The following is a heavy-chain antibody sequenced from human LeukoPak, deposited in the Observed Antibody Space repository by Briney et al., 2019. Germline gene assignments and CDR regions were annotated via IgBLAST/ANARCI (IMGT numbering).Heavy chain of an antibody. D-gene: IGHD6-19*01. CDR1: GFTFSSYS. J-gene: IGHJ3*02. CDR2: ISSSSSYI. Sequence: KPGGSLRLSCAASGFTFSSYSMNWVRQAPGKGLEWVSSISSSSSYIYYADSVKGRFTISRDNAKNSLYLQMNSLRAEDTAVYCCARVVAVAGRAFDIWGQGTMVTVSS. V-gene: IGHV3-21*01. CDR3: ARVVAVAGRAFDI.